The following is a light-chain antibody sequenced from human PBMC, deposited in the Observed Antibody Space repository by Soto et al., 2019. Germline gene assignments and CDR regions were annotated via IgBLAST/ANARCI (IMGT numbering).Light chain of an antibody. J-gene: IGLJ2*01. V-gene: IGLV1-40*01. CDR3: YSYAGSRTFVV. Sequence: QSVLTQPPSMSGAPGQRVTISCTGSSSNIGAGYDVHWYQQLPGTPPKLLIYLNNDRPSGVPDRFSGSKSGTSASLAITGLRADDEAVYYCYSYAGSRTFVVIGGGTKVTVL. CDR2: LNN. CDR1: SSNIGAGYD.